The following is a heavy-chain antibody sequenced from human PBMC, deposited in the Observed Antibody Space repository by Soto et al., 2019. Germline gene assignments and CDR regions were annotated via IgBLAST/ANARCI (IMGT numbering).Heavy chain of an antibody. D-gene: IGHD5-12*01. CDR3: ARECGYRGYDLCCYYYYGMDV. CDR1: GDSVSSNSAA. V-gene: IGHV6-1*01. J-gene: IGHJ6*02. CDR2: TYYRSKWYN. Sequence: PSETLSLTCAISGDSVSSNSAAWNWVRQSPSRGLEWLGRTYYRSKWYNDYAVSVKSRITINPDTSKNQFSLQLNSVTPEDTAVYYCARECGYRGYDLCCYYYYGMDVWGQGTTVTVSS.